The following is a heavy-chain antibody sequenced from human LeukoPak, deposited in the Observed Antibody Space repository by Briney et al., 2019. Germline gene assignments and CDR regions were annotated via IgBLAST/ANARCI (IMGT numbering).Heavy chain of an antibody. CDR3: ARARSSYGYGDAFDI. V-gene: IGHV3-30*04. D-gene: IGHD5-18*01. CDR2: ISYDGSSK. Sequence: GGSLRLSCAASGFTFSTYARHWVRQAPGKGLEWVAVISYDGSSKYYADSVKGRFTISRDNSKNTLYLQMNSLRAEDTAVYYCARARSSYGYGDAFDIWGQGTMVTVSS. J-gene: IGHJ3*02. CDR1: GFTFSTYA.